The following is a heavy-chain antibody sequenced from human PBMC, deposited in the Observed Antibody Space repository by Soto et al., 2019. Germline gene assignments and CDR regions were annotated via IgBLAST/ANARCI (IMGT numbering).Heavy chain of an antibody. CDR3: ARHRGGAGARSGMDV. CDR1: GFTFSSYS. V-gene: IGHV3-48*01. D-gene: IGHD3-10*01. J-gene: IGHJ6*02. Sequence: EVQLVESGGGLVQPGGSLRLSCAASGFTFSSYSMNWVRQAPGKGLEWVSYISSSSSTIYYADSVKGRFTISRDNAKNSLSLQMNGLRAEDTAVYYCARHRGGAGARSGMDVWGQGTTVTVSS. CDR2: ISSSSSTI.